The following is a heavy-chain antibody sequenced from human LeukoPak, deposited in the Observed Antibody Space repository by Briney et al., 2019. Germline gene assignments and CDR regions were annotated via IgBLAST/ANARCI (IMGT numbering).Heavy chain of an antibody. CDR3: AKVGDYYGSGSHNNWFDP. J-gene: IGHJ5*02. CDR1: GFTFSNYV. D-gene: IGHD3-10*01. CDR2: ISGSGGRT. V-gene: IGHV3-23*01. Sequence: GGSLRLSCAASGFTFSNYVMSWVRQAPGKGLEWVSGISGSGGRTYYADSVKGRHTISRDNSKNTLYLQMNSLRADDTAVYYCAKVGDYYGSGSHNNWFDPWGQGTLVTVSS.